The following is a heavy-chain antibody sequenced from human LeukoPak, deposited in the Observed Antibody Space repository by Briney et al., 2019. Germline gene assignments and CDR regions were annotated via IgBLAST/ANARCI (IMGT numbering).Heavy chain of an antibody. CDR2: INPNSGGT. D-gene: IGHD3-22*01. Sequence: GASVKVSCKASGYTFTGYYMLWVRQAPGQGLEWMGRINPNSGGTNYAQKFQGRVTMTRDTSISTAYMELSRLRSDDTAVYYCARDLGYYYDSSGYYENWFDPWGQGTLVTVSS. V-gene: IGHV1-2*06. CDR1: GYTFTGYY. J-gene: IGHJ5*02. CDR3: ARDLGYYYDSSGYYENWFDP.